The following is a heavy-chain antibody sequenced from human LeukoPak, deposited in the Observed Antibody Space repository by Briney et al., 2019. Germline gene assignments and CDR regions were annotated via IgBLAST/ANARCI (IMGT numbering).Heavy chain of an antibody. V-gene: IGHV1-24*01. Sequence: GASVKVSCKVSGYTLTELSMHWVRQAPGKGHEWMGGFDPEDGETIYAQKFQGRVTMTEDTSTDTAYMELSSLRSEDTAVYYCATYYGSGSYYKNWFDPWGQGTLVTVSS. CDR2: FDPEDGET. J-gene: IGHJ5*02. CDR1: GYTLTELS. CDR3: ATYYGSGSYYKNWFDP. D-gene: IGHD3-10*01.